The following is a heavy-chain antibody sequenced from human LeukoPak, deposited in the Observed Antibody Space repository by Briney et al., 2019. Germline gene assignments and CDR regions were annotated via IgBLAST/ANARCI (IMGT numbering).Heavy chain of an antibody. V-gene: IGHV3-30*02. Sequence: GGSLRLSCAASGFTFSSYGMHWVRQAPGKGLEWVSFIRYDGSDKYYADSVRGRFTISRDNSKNSLYLQMNSLRTEDTALYYCAKDTAEMATIGLFDYWGQGTLVTVSS. D-gene: IGHD5-24*01. J-gene: IGHJ4*02. CDR3: AKDTAEMATIGLFDY. CDR2: IRYDGSDK. CDR1: GFTFSSYG.